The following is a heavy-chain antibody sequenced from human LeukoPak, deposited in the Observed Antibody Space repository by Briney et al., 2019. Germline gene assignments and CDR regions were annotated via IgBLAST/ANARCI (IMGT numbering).Heavy chain of an antibody. CDR1: GGSISSGGYS. CDR2: IYYSGST. V-gene: IGHV4-61*08. J-gene: IGHJ6*03. D-gene: IGHD3-22*01. Sequence: SETLSLTCAVSGGSISSGGYSWSWIRQPPGKGLEWSGYIYYSGSTYYNPSLRSRVTISVDTSKNQFSLKLSSVTAADTAVYYCARSSEGRYYYDSSGYSYYYYYMDVWGKGTTVTISS. CDR3: ARSSEGRYYYDSSGYSYYYYYMDV.